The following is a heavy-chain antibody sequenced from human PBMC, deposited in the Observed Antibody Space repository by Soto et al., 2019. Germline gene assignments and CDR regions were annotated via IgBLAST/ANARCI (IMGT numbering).Heavy chain of an antibody. CDR2: ISGSGGST. CDR1: GFTFSSYA. J-gene: IGHJ4*02. D-gene: IGHD4-17*01. CDR3: AKDPRYDGDRDY. V-gene: IGHV3-23*01. Sequence: EVQLLESGGGLVQPGGSLRLSCAASGFTFSSYAMSWVRQAPGKGLEWVSAISGSGGSTYYAGSVKGRFTISRDNSKNTRYLQMNSLRAEDTAVYYCAKDPRYDGDRDYWGQGTLVTVSS.